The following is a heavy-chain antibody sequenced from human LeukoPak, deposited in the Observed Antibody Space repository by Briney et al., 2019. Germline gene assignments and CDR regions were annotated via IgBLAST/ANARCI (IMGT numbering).Heavy chain of an antibody. CDR1: GGSISSYY. CDR3: ASEHYYGSGSYYSY. J-gene: IGHJ4*02. D-gene: IGHD3-10*01. V-gene: IGHV4-4*07. Sequence: SETLFLTCTVSGGSISSYYWSWIRQPAGKGLEWIGRIYTSGSTNYNPSLKSRVTMSVDTSKNQFSLKLSSVTAADTAVYYCASEHYYGSGSYYSYWGQGTLVTVSS. CDR2: IYTSGST.